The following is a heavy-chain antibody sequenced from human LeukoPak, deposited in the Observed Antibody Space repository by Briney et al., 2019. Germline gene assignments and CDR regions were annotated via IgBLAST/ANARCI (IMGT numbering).Heavy chain of an antibody. D-gene: IGHD3-10*01. CDR2: IRMKANGSTT. V-gene: IGHV3-72*01. J-gene: IGHJ4*02. Sequence: PGGSLRLSCAASGFTFSNHYMDWVRQAPGKGLEWVGRIRMKANGSTTEFAASVKGRFTISRDDSKNSLYLQMNSLKTEDTAVYYCTTDELWFGELFVDYWGQGTLVTVSS. CDR3: TTDELWFGELFVDY. CDR1: GFTFSNHY.